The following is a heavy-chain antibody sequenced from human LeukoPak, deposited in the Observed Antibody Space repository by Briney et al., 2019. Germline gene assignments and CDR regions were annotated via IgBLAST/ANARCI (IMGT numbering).Heavy chain of an antibody. D-gene: IGHD6-19*01. CDR1: GFTFSSYA. CDR2: ISGSGGST. J-gene: IGHJ4*02. CDR3: AKAVAVAGLFDY. Sequence: GGSLRLSCAASGFTFSSYAMSWVRRAPGKGLGWVSAISGSGGSTYYADSVKGRFTISRDNSKNTLYLQMNSLRAEDTAVYYCAKAVAVAGLFDYWGQGTLVTVSS. V-gene: IGHV3-23*01.